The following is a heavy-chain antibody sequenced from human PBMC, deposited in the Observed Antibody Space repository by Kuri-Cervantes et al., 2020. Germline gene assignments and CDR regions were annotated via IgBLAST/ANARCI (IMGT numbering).Heavy chain of an antibody. Sequence: GGSLRLSCAVSGGSISSSNWWSWVRQPPGKGLEWVGFIRSKAYGGTTEYAASVKGRFTISRDDSKSIAYLQMNSLKTEDTAVYYCTRGVVVVVPAAVYYYYYYMDVWGKGTTVTVSS. CDR3: TRGVVVVVPAAVYYYYYYMDV. D-gene: IGHD2-2*01. CDR2: IRSKAYGGTT. V-gene: IGHV3-49*02. CDR1: GGSISSSNW. J-gene: IGHJ6*03.